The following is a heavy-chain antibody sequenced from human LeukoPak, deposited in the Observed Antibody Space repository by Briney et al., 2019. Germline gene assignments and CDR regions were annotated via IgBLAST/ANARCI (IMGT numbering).Heavy chain of an antibody. Sequence: PGRSLRLSCAASGFTFDDYAMHWVLQAPGKGLEWVSGISWNSGSIDYAGSVKGRFTISRDNAKNSLYLQMDSLRVEDTALYCCAADKGTMEMDYWGQGTLVTVSS. CDR3: AADKGTMEMDY. CDR1: GFTFDDYA. CDR2: ISWNSGSI. D-gene: IGHD1-14*01. J-gene: IGHJ4*02. V-gene: IGHV3-9*01.